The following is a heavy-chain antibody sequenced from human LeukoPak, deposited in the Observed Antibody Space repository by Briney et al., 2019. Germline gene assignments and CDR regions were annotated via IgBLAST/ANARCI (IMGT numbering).Heavy chain of an antibody. J-gene: IGHJ2*01. V-gene: IGHV3-48*04. D-gene: IGHD2-21*02. CDR3: AREYCGGDCYSTPHWYFDL. CDR2: ISSSGSTI. CDR1: GFTFSSYA. Sequence: GGSLRLSCAASGFTFSSYAMSWVRQAPGKGLEWVSYISSSGSTIYYADSVKDRFTISRDNAKNSLYLQMNSLRAEDTAVYYCAREYCGGDCYSTPHWYFDLWGRGTLVTVSS.